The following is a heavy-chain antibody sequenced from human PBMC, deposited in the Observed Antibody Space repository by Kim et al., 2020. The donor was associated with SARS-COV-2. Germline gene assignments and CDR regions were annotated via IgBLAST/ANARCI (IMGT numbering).Heavy chain of an antibody. CDR2: FDPEDGET. V-gene: IGHV1-24*01. CDR3: ATSRWPYGGNSPEYFQH. J-gene: IGHJ1*01. D-gene: IGHD4-17*01. CDR1: GYTLTELS. Sequence: ASVKVSCKVSGYTLTELSMHWVRQAPGKGLEWMGGFDPEDGETIYAQKFQGRVTMTEDTSTDTAYMELSSLRSEDTAVYYCATSRWPYGGNSPEYFQHLGQGTLVTVSS.